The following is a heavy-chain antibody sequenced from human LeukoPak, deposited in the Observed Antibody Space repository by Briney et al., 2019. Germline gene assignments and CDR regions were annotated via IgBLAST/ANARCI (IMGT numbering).Heavy chain of an antibody. J-gene: IGHJ4*02. CDR2: ISYDGSNK. Sequence: PGRSLRLSCAASGFTFSSYSIHWVRQAPGKGLEWVAVISYDGSNKYYADSVKGQFTTSRENAKNSLYLQMNSLRAGDTTVYYCDRRSMVNAGFPGVVYWGQGTLVTVSS. V-gene: IGHV3-30*14. D-gene: IGHD5-18*01. CDR3: DRRSMVNAGFPGVVY. CDR1: GFTFSSYS.